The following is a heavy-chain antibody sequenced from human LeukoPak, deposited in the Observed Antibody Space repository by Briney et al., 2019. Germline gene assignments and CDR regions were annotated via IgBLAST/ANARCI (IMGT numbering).Heavy chain of an antibody. V-gene: IGHV3-23*01. CDR2: ISGSGGST. CDR3: AKTGVYCSSTSCYVSGRNYYYYMDV. CDR1: GFTFSSYG. J-gene: IGHJ6*03. Sequence: GGTLRLSCAASGFTFSSYGMSWVRQAPGKGLEWVSAISGSGGSTYYADSVKGRFTISRDNSKNTLYLQMNSLRAEDTAVYYCAKTGVYCSSTSCYVSGRNYYYYMDVWGKGTTVTISS. D-gene: IGHD2-2*01.